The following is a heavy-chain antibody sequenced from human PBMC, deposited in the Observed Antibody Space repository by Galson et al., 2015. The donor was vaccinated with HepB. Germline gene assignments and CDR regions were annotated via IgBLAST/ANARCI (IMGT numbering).Heavy chain of an antibody. CDR1: GFTLSSYG. D-gene: IGHD3-22*01. J-gene: IGHJ3*02. Sequence: SLRLPCAASGFTLSSYGMHWVRQAPGKGLEWVAVIWYDGSNKYYADSVKGRFTISRDNSKNTLYLQMNSLRAEDTAVYYCARDSTVAYYYDSSGRVAFDIWGQGTMVTVSS. V-gene: IGHV3-33*08. CDR3: ARDSTVAYYYDSSGRVAFDI. CDR2: IWYDGSNK.